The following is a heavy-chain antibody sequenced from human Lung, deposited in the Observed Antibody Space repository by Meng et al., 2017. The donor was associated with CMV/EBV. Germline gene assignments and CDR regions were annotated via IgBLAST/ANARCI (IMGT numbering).Heavy chain of an antibody. D-gene: IGHD5-12*01. CDR3: ARGGYSDYDVRGSDYYYGMDV. CDR1: GYTFISYG. Sequence: SVKVSXKASGYTFISYGISWVRQAPGQGLEWMGWISAYNGRTNYAQKFQGRVTMTTDTSTNTAYTELRSLRSDDTAVYFCARGGYSDYDVRGSDYYYGMDVWGPGTXVNGAS. CDR2: ISAYNGRT. J-gene: IGHJ6*02. V-gene: IGHV1-18*01.